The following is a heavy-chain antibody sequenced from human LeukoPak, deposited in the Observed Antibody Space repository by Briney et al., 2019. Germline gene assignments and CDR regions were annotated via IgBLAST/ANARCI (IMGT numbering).Heavy chain of an antibody. Sequence: ASVKVSCKASGYTFSSHGVSWVRQAPGQGLEWMGGIIPIFGTANYAQKFQGRVTITADESTSTAYMELSSLRSEDTAVYYCAQTYYDSSGYLRNWGQGTLVTVSS. J-gene: IGHJ4*02. V-gene: IGHV1-69*13. D-gene: IGHD3-22*01. CDR1: GYTFSSHG. CDR3: AQTYYDSSGYLRN. CDR2: IIPIFGTA.